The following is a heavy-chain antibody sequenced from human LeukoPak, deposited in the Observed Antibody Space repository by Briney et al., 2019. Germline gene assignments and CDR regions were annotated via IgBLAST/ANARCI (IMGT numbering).Heavy chain of an antibody. J-gene: IGHJ4*02. V-gene: IGHV3-30*03. Sequence: GGSLRLSCAASGFTFSSYGMHWVRQAPGKGLEWVAVISYDGSNKYYADSVKGRFTISRDNYKNTLYLQMNSLRAEDTAVYYCAMTGDDFWSGGFDYWGQGTLVTVSS. CDR3: AMTGDDFWSGGFDY. CDR1: GFTFSSYG. D-gene: IGHD3-3*01. CDR2: ISYDGSNK.